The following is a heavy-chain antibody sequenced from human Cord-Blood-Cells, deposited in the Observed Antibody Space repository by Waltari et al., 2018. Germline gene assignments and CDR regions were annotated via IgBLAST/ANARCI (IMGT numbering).Heavy chain of an antibody. J-gene: IGHJ4*02. CDR3: ARLGSSSGY. V-gene: IGHV4-39*01. CDR1: GGSISSSSSS. CDR2: IYYSGST. Sequence: QLQLQESGPGLVKPSETLSFTCPVSGGSISSSSSSWGWIRQPPGKGLEWIGSIYYSGSTYYNPSLKSRVTISVDTSKNQFSLKLSSVTAADTAVYYCARLGSSSGYWGQGTLVTVSS. D-gene: IGHD6-6*01.